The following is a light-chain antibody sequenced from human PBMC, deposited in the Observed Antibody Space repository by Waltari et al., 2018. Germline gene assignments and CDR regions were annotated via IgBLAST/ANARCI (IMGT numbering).Light chain of an antibody. J-gene: IGKJ4*01. V-gene: IGKV2-30*01. CDR1: QSLVYSDGNTS. CDR3: MQGTHWPLT. Sequence: DVVMTQSPLSLPVTLGQQAPIPCRSSQSLVYSDGNTSLNWFQQRPGQSPRRLIYKVSNRDSGVPDRFNGSGSGTDFTLKISRMEAEDVGVYYCMQGTHWPLTFGGGTKVEIK. CDR2: KVS.